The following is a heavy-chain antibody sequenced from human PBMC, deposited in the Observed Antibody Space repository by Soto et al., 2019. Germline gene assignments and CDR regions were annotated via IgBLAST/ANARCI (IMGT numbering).Heavy chain of an antibody. CDR3: ARGPKKYGATTYSYLAV. CDR2: INHSGST. Sequence: SETLSLTCAVYGGSFSGYYWSWIRQPPGKGLEWIGEINHSGSTNYNPSLKSRVTISVDTSKNQFSLKLSSVTAADTAVYYCARGPKKYGATTYSYLAVWGNGTTVTAS. J-gene: IGHJ6*03. D-gene: IGHD1-26*01. CDR1: GGSFSGYY. V-gene: IGHV4-34*01.